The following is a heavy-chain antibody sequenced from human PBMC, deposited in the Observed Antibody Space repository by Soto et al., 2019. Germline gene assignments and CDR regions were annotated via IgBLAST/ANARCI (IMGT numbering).Heavy chain of an antibody. Sequence: PSETLSLTCSVSGGSISSYYWSWIRQPPGKGLEWIGYIYYSGSTNYNPSLKSRVTMSVDTSKNQFSLKLSSVTAADTAVYYRARHRNYDFWSGYIGEDYFDCWGQGTRVTVSS. V-gene: IGHV4-59*08. CDR2: IYYSGST. D-gene: IGHD3-3*01. CDR3: ARHRNYDFWSGYIGEDYFDC. CDR1: GGSISSYY. J-gene: IGHJ4*02.